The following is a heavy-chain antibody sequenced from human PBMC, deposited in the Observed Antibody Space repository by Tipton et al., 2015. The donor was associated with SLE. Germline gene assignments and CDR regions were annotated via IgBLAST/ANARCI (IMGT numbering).Heavy chain of an antibody. CDR2: IRSKVNSYAT. V-gene: IGHV3-73*01. CDR1: GFIFSDSA. J-gene: IGHJ2*01. D-gene: IGHD2-2*01. CDR3: ARELKVPAAIRDWYFDL. Sequence: GSLRLSCAASGFIFSDSAIYWVRQASGKGLEWLGRIRSKVNSYATAYSASVEGRFTISRDDSKNTAYLQMNSLRTGDTAVYYCARELKVPAAIRDWYFDLWGRGTLVTVSS.